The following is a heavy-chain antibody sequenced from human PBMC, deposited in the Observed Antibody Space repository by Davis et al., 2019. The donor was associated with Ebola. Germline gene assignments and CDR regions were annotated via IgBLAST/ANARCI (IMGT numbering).Heavy chain of an antibody. CDR1: GGSISSSNW. CDR2: IYHSGST. J-gene: IGHJ3*02. Sequence: MPSETLSLTCAVSGGSISSSNWWRWVRQPPGKGLEWIGEIYHSGSTNYNPSLKSRVTISVDKSKNQFSLKLSSVTAADTAVYYCAGPPRYSYGSRAFDIWGQGTMVTVSS. CDR3: AGPPRYSYGSRAFDI. D-gene: IGHD5-18*01. V-gene: IGHV4-4*02.